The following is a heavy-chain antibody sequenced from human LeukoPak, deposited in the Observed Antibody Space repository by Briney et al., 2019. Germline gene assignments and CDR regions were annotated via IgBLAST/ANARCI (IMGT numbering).Heavy chain of an antibody. V-gene: IGHV1-2*02. CDR3: AREDCSSTSCDTVFDY. D-gene: IGHD2-2*02. Sequence: GASVKVSCKASGYTFTSYGISWVRQAPGQGLEWMGWINPNSGGTNYAQKFQGRVTMTRDTSISTAYMELSRLRSDDTAVYYCAREDCSSTSCDTVFDYWGQGTLVTVSS. CDR1: GYTFTSYG. CDR2: INPNSGGT. J-gene: IGHJ4*02.